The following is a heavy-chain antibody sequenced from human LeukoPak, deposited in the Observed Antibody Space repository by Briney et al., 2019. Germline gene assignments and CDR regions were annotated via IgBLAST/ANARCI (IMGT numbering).Heavy chain of an antibody. CDR3: AKDAAVVAVAGDAFDI. D-gene: IGHD6-19*01. CDR1: GFTFSSYA. J-gene: IGHJ3*02. V-gene: IGHV3-23*01. Sequence: GGSLRLSCAASGFTFSSYAMSWVRQAPGKGLEWVSAISGSGGSTYYADSVKGRFTISRDNSKNTLYLQMNSLRAEDTAVYYCAKDAAVVAVAGDAFDIWGQGTMVTVSS. CDR2: ISGSGGST.